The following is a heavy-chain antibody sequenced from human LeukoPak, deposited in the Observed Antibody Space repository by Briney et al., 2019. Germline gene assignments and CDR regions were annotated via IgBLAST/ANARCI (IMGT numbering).Heavy chain of an antibody. CDR3: AKGPSISAVGYFDY. V-gene: IGHV3-23*01. CDR2: MSGSGNIK. CDR1: GFTFSSYA. J-gene: IGHJ4*02. D-gene: IGHD6-13*01. Sequence: GGSLRLSCAASGFTFSSYAMSWVRQAPGKGLEWVSIMSGSGNIKYYADSVKGRFTISRDNSKNTLYLQMNSLRAEDTAVYYCAKGPSISAVGYFDYWGQGTLVTVSS.